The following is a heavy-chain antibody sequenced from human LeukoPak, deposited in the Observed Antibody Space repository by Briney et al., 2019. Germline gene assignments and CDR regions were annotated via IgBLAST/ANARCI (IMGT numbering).Heavy chain of an antibody. CDR1: RGTFSSYT. CDR2: IIPIFGTA. J-gene: IGHJ4*02. CDR3: ARGETPRPRFDY. D-gene: IGHD5-24*01. V-gene: IGHV1-69*01. Sequence: GSSVKVSCKASRGTFSSYTISWVRQPPGQGLEWMGGIIPIFGTANYAQKFQGRVTITADESTSTAYMELSSLRSEDTAVYYCARGETPRPRFDYWGQGALVTVSS.